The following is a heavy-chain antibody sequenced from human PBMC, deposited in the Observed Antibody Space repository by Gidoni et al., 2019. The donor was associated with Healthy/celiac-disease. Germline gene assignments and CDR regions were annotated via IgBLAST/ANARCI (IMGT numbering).Heavy chain of an antibody. Sequence: QVQLQESGPGLVTPSQTLSLTCTVSGGPIRSGSYYWSWIRQPAGKGLEWIGRIYTSGSTNYNPSLKSRVTISVDTSKNQFSLKLSSVTAADTAVYYCARVQLWFGEDYFDYWGQGTLVTVSS. J-gene: IGHJ4*02. CDR1: GGPIRSGSYY. CDR3: ARVQLWFGEDYFDY. V-gene: IGHV4-61*02. D-gene: IGHD3-10*01. CDR2: IYTSGST.